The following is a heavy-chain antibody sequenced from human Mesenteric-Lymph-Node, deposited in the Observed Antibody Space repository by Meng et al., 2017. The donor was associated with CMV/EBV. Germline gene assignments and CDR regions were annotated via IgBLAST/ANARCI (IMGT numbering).Heavy chain of an antibody. CDR2: ISWNSGAI. V-gene: IGHV3-9*01. Sequence: GGSLRLSCAASGFSFDDHAMHWVRQAPGKGLEWVSGISWNSGAILYADSVKGRITISRDNAKNSLYLQMNSLRVEDTAVYYCAKSQRRLEWLLSYGMDVWGPGTTVTVSS. D-gene: IGHD3-3*01. CDR3: AKSQRRLEWLLSYGMDV. CDR1: GFSFDDHA. J-gene: IGHJ6*02.